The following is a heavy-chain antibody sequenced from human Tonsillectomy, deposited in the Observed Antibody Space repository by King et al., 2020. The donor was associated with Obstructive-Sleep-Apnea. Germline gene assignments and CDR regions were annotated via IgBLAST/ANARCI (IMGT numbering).Heavy chain of an antibody. Sequence: VQLQQWGTGLLKPSETLSLTCAVYGGSFSAYSWSWIRQPPGKGLEWIGEINRSGSTTYNASLKSRLIISVDTSKKQVSLKLSSVTAADTAMYYCARGQWLDPNWGQGTLVTVSS. J-gene: IGHJ4*02. V-gene: IGHV4-34*01. CDR1: GGSFSAYS. D-gene: IGHD6-19*01. CDR3: ARGQWLDPN. CDR2: INRSGST.